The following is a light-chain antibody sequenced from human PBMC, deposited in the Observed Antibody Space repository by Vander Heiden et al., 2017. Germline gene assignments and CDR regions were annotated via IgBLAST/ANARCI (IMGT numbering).Light chain of an antibody. J-gene: IGLJ2*01. CDR3: GADHGSGSNFVTV. CDR1: SGPRNDK. V-gene: IGLV9-49*01. CDR2: VGTGGIVG. Sequence: PVLTQPPSASASLGASDTLTCTLSSGPRNDKVDSYQQRPGKGPRFVMRVGTGGIVGSKGDGIPDRFSVLGSGLNRYLTIKNIQEEDESDYNCGADHGSGSNFVTVFGGGTKLTVL.